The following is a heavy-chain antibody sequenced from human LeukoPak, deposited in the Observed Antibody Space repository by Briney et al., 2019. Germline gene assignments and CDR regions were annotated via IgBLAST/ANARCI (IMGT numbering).Heavy chain of an antibody. J-gene: IGHJ4*02. V-gene: IGHV1-18*01. D-gene: IGHD3-9*01. Sequence: ASVKVSCKASGYTFTSYGISWVRQAPGQGLEWMGRISAYNGNTNYAQKLQGRVTMTTDTSTSTAYMELRSLRSDDTAVYYCARDRVRYFLTFEGADFDYWGQGTLVTVSS. CDR3: ARDRVRYFLTFEGADFDY. CDR1: GYTFTSYG. CDR2: ISAYNGNT.